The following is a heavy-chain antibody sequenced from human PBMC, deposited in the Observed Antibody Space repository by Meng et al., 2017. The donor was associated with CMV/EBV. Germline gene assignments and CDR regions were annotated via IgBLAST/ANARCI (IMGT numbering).Heavy chain of an antibody. CDR1: GFTFSSYD. CDR2: IGTAGDT. D-gene: IGHD2-8*01. CDR3: AREGLGVSNGFYYPGLDV. J-gene: IGHJ6*02. Sequence: GGSLRLSCAASGFTFSSYDMHWVRQTTGKGLEWVSAIGTAGDTYYPDSVKGRFTISRENARNSLYLQMNTLRVGDTATYYCAREGLGVSNGFYYPGLDVWGQGTTVTVSS. V-gene: IGHV3-13*01.